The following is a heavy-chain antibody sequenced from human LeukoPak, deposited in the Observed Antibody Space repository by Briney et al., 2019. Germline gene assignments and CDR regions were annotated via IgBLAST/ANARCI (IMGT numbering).Heavy chain of an antibody. Sequence: GGSLRLSCSASGFTFSNYAMHWVRQSPGEGPEYVSAISTTGGSTYYADSVKGRFTISRDNSKNALYLQMSSLTAEDTAVYYCARGDFYGSEVSYYYGMDVWGQGTTVTVSS. CDR2: ISTTGGST. D-gene: IGHD3-10*01. CDR3: ARGDFYGSEVSYYYGMDV. V-gene: IGHV3-64D*06. CDR1: GFTFSNYA. J-gene: IGHJ6*02.